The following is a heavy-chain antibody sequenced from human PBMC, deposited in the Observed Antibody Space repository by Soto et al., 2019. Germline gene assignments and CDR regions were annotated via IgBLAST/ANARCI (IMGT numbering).Heavy chain of an antibody. D-gene: IGHD4-4*01. CDR2: IAYDGSNK. Sequence: QVQLVESGGCVVQPGRSLRLSCAASGFTFSSDAMHWVRQAPSKGLEWVAIIAYDGSNKYYADSVKGRFTISRDNSKNTLYLQMNSLRAEDTAVYYCARGDSVTTMFLTAYYYYYGMDVWGQGTTVTVSS. CDR1: GFTFSSDA. V-gene: IGHV3-30-3*01. CDR3: ARGDSVTTMFLTAYYYYYGMDV. J-gene: IGHJ6*02.